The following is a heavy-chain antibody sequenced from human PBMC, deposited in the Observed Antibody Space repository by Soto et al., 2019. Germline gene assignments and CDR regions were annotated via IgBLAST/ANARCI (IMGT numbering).Heavy chain of an antibody. Sequence: EVQLVESGGGLVQPGGSLRLSCAASGLTFSSYWMSWVRQAPGKGLEWVANIKQDRSQKYYVDSVKGRFTISRDNAKNSLYLQMNSLRVEDTAVYYCASAYYYDSSGYSPGGYWGQGTLVTVSS. D-gene: IGHD3-22*01. J-gene: IGHJ4*02. CDR2: IKQDRSQK. CDR3: ASAYYYDSSGYSPGGY. V-gene: IGHV3-7*01. CDR1: GLTFSSYW.